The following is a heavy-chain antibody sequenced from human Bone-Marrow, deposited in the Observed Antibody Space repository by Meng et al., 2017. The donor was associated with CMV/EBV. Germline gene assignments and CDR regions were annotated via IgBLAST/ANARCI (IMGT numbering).Heavy chain of an antibody. D-gene: IGHD2-15*01. CDR1: GFTFSSYS. V-gene: IGHV3-21*01. CDR2: ISSSSSYI. Sequence: GGSLRLSCAASGFTFSSYSMNWVRQAPGKGLEWVSSISSSSSYIYYADSVKGRFTISRDNAKNSLYLQMNSLRAEDTAVYYCAKVAPTYYYGMDVWGQGTTVTV. CDR3: AKVAPTYYYGMDV. J-gene: IGHJ6*02.